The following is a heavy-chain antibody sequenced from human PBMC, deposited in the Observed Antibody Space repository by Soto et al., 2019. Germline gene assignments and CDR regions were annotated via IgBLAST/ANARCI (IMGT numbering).Heavy chain of an antibody. J-gene: IGHJ3*02. CDR3: ARVPLERRESAFDI. D-gene: IGHD1-1*01. Sequence: GGSLRLSCVASGFSLSDYAVNWVRQAPGKGLEWVSSISSNSSTIYYADSVEGRFTISRDNAKNSLYLQMNSLRAEDTAVYYCARVPLERRESAFDIWGQGTMVTVS. CDR2: ISSNSSTI. V-gene: IGHV3-21*01. CDR1: GFSLSDYA.